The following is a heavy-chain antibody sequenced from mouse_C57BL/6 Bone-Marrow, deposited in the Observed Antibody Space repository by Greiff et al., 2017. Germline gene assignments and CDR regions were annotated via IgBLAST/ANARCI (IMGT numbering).Heavy chain of an antibody. CDR2: ISSGGDYI. V-gene: IGHV5-9-1*02. Sequence: VQLKESGEGLVKPGGSLKLSCAASGFTFSSYAMSWVRQTPEKRLEWVAYISSGGDYIYYADTVKGRFTISRDNARNTLYLQMSSLKSEDTAMYYCTRDRGYSAMDYWGQGTSVTVSS. CDR3: TRDRGYSAMDY. J-gene: IGHJ4*01. CDR1: GFTFSSYA.